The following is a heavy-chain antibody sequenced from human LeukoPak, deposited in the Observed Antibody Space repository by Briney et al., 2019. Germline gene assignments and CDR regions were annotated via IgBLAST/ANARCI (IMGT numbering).Heavy chain of an antibody. V-gene: IGHV4-59*02. Sequence: SETLSLTCTISGGSVSDYYWSWIRQSPGKGLEWIGYIYHTGSTSYSPSLKSRVTISADTSQNQFSLKLSSVTAADTAVYYCAKVEEYQPLLYSRWFDPWGQGTLVTVSS. CDR3: AKVEEYQPLLYSRWFDP. CDR2: IYHTGST. J-gene: IGHJ5*02. D-gene: IGHD2-2*01. CDR1: GGSVSDYY.